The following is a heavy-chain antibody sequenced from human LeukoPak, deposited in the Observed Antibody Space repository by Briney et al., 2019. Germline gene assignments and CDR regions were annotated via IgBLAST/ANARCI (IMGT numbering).Heavy chain of an antibody. Sequence: PSETLSLTCSVSGGSISSYYWSWVRQPAGKGLEWIGRIYSSGSTNYNPSLNSRVTMSVDTSNSQFSLRLTSGTAADTAVYYCARGTTAAAGIFDCWGQGTLVTVSS. V-gene: IGHV4-4*07. J-gene: IGHJ4*02. D-gene: IGHD6-13*01. CDR1: GGSISSYY. CDR3: ARGTTAAAGIFDC. CDR2: IYSSGST.